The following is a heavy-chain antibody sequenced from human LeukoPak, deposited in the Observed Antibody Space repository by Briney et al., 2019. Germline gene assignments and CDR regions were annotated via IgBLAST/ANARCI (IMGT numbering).Heavy chain of an antibody. D-gene: IGHD6-19*01. CDR3: ARGPSGWYGRYFDY. J-gene: IGHJ4*02. CDR2: MNPNSGNT. CDR1: GYTFTSYD. Sequence: GASVKVSCKASGYTFTSYDINWVRQATGQGLEWMGWMNPNSGNTGYAQKFQGRVTITRNTSISTAYMELSSLRSEDTAVYYCARGPSGWYGRYFDYWGQGTLVTVSS. V-gene: IGHV1-8*03.